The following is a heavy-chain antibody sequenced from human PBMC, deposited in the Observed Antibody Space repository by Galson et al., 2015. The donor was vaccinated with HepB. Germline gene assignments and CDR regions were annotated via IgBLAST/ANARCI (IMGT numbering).Heavy chain of an antibody. CDR1: GFTFSSYA. Sequence: SLRLSCAASGFTFSSYAMHWVRQAPGKGLEWVAVISYDGSNKYYADSVKGRFTISRDNSKNTLYLQMNSLRAEDTAVYYCARQTDYYYYMDVWGKGTTVTVSS. CDR3: ARQTDYYYYMDV. V-gene: IGHV3-30-3*01. J-gene: IGHJ6*03. D-gene: IGHD2-21*02. CDR2: ISYDGSNK.